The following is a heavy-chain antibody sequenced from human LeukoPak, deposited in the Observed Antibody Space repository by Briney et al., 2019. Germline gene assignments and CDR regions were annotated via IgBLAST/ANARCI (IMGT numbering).Heavy chain of an antibody. Sequence: PSETLSLTCTVSGGSISSGSYYWSWIRQPAGKGLEWIGRIYTSGSTNYNPSLKSRVTISVDTSKNQFSLKLSSVTAADTAVYYCAREREVVTAILYYYYGMHVWGQGTTVTVSS. CDR2: IYTSGST. CDR1: GGSISSGSYY. D-gene: IGHD2-21*02. V-gene: IGHV4-61*02. J-gene: IGHJ6*02. CDR3: AREREVVTAILYYYYGMHV.